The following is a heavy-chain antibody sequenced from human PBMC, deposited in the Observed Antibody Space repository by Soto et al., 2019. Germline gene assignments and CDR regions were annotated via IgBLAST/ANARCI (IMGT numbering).Heavy chain of an antibody. CDR2: ISAYNGNT. CDR1: GYTFTSYG. Sequence: ASVKVSCKASGYTFTSYGISWVRQAPGHGLEWMGWISAYNGNTNYAQKLQGRVTMTTDTSTSTAYMELRSLRSDDTAVYYCARALDYGDAPGHFDYWGQGTLVTVSS. CDR3: ARALDYGDAPGHFDY. D-gene: IGHD4-17*01. J-gene: IGHJ4*02. V-gene: IGHV1-18*01.